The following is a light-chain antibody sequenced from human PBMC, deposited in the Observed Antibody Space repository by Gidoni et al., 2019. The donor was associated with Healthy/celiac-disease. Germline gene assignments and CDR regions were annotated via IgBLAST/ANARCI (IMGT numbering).Light chain of an antibody. CDR2: EVS. J-gene: IGLJ2*01. CDR3: SSYTSSSTLMV. Sequence: QSALTQPASVSVSPGQSITISCTGTSSDVGGYNYVSWYQQHPGKAPKLMIYEVSNRPSGVSNRFSGSKSGNTASLTISGLQAEDEADYDCSSYTSSSTLMVFGGGTKLTVL. CDR1: SSDVGGYNY. V-gene: IGLV2-14*01.